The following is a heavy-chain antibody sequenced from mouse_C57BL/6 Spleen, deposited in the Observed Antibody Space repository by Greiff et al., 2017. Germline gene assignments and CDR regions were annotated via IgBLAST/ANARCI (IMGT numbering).Heavy chain of an antibody. J-gene: IGHJ1*03. CDR1: GYTFTDYN. D-gene: IGHD4-1*01. CDR2: INPNNGGT. Sequence: VQLQQSGPELVKPGASVKMSCKASGYTFTDYNMHWVKQSHGKSLEWIGYINPNNGGTSYNQKFKGKATLPVNKSSSTACMELRSLTSEDSAVYYCARGGPLTGPYWYFDVWGTGTTVTVSS. CDR3: ARGGPLTGPYWYFDV. V-gene: IGHV1-22*01.